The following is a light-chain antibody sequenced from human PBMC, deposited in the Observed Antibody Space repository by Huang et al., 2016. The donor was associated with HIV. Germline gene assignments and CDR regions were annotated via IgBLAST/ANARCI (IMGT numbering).Light chain of an antibody. CDR3: MQSLQPAT. J-gene: IGKJ1*01. CDR2: EVS. Sequence: DIVMTQTPFSLSVTPGQPASISCKSSQSLLQSDGKTYLCWYLQKPGQSPQLLIYEVSKRFSGVPDRFTGSGSGTDFTLQISRVEAEDVGIYYCMQSLQPATFGQGTKVEIK. V-gene: IGKV2D-29*02. CDR1: QSLLQSDGKTY.